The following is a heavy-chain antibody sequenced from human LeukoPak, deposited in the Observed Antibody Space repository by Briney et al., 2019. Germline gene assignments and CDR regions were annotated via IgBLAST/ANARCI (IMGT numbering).Heavy chain of an antibody. CDR3: ARHGEFRVTSRFDH. Sequence: SETLPLTCAVSGYSISSGYYWGWIRQPPGKGLEWIGSIYHSGSTYYNPSLKSRVTISVDTSKNQFSLKLSSVTAADTAVYYCARHGEFRVTSRFDHWGQGTLVTVSS. D-gene: IGHD3-10*01. V-gene: IGHV4-38-2*01. CDR2: IYHSGST. J-gene: IGHJ4*02. CDR1: GYSISSGYY.